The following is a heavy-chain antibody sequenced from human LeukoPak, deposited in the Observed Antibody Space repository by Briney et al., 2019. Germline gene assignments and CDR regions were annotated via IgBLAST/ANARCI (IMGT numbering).Heavy chain of an antibody. Sequence: SETLSLTCAVSGGSISSSNWWSWVRQPPGKGLEWIGEIYHSGSTNYNPSLKSRVTISVDKSKNQFSLKLSSVTAADTAVYYCASQRIVVAVAASLHDAFDIWGQGIMVTVSS. CDR1: GGSISSSNW. D-gene: IGHD2-15*01. CDR2: IYHSGST. V-gene: IGHV4-4*02. CDR3: ASQRIVVAVAASLHDAFDI. J-gene: IGHJ3*02.